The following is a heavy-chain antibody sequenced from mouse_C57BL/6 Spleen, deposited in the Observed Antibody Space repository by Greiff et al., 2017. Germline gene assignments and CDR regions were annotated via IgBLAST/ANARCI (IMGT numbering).Heavy chain of an antibody. J-gene: IGHJ4*01. V-gene: IGHV1-80*01. D-gene: IGHD2-1*01. Sequence: VQLQQSGAELVKPGASVKISCKASGYAFSSYWMNWVKQRPGKGLEWIGQIYPGDGDTNYNGKFKGKATLTADKSSSTAYMQLSSLTSEDSAVYFCARSPYLPRRAMGGWGQGTSVTVSS. CDR3: ARSPYLPRRAMGG. CDR1: GYAFSSYW. CDR2: IYPGDGDT.